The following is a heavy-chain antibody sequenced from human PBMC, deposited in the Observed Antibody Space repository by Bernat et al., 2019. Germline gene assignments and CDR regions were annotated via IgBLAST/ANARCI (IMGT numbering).Heavy chain of an antibody. CDR3: ARDWGMWYYGMDV. CDR1: GYTFTSYA. CDR2: INAGNGNT. V-gene: IGHV1-3*01. Sequence: QVQLVQSGAEVKKPGASVKVSCKASGYTFTSYAMHWVRQAPGQRLEWMGWINAGNGNTKYSQKFQGRVTITRDTSASTAYMGLSSLRSEDTAVYYCARDWGMWYYGMDVWGQGTTVTVSS. J-gene: IGHJ6*02. D-gene: IGHD2-8*01.